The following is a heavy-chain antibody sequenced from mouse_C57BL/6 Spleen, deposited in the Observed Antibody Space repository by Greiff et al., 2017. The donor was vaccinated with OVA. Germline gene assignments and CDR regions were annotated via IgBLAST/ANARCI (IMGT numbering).Heavy chain of an antibody. V-gene: IGHV5-16*01. J-gene: IGHJ1*03. Sequence: EVQGVESAGGLVQPGSSLKLSCTASGFTFSDYYMAWVRQVPEKGLEWVANINYDGSSTYYLDSLKSRFIISRDNAKNILYLQMSSLKSEDTATYYCARGPPNYYGSSHWYFDVWGTGTTVTVSS. CDR3: ARGPPNYYGSSHWYFDV. CDR2: INYDGSST. CDR1: GFTFSDYY. D-gene: IGHD1-1*01.